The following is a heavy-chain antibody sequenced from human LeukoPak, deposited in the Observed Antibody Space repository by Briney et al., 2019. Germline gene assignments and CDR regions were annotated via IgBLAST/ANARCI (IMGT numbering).Heavy chain of an antibody. Sequence: GGSLRLSCEGSGFTFSNSAMGWVRQAPGKGLEWVSGVSASGHYTYYADFAKGRFTISRDNSKNTLYLQMNSLRAEDTALYYCAKDGSWGDYYFYFYIDVWGKGTTVTVSS. CDR3: AKDGSWGDYYFYFYIDV. CDR2: VSASGHYT. V-gene: IGHV3-23*01. D-gene: IGHD3-16*01. CDR1: GFTFSNSA. J-gene: IGHJ6*03.